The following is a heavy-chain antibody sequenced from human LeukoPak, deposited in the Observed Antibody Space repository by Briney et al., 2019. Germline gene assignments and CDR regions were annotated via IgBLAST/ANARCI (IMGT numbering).Heavy chain of an antibody. V-gene: IGHV1-69*05. D-gene: IGHD6-13*01. CDR2: IIPIFGTA. Sequence: VSRKASGGTFSSYAISWVRQAPGQGLEWMGRIIPIFGTANYAQKFQGRVTITTDESTSTAYMELSSLRSEDTAVYYCARDQQLVPGYFDLWGRGTLVTVSS. J-gene: IGHJ2*01. CDR3: ARDQQLVPGYFDL. CDR1: GGTFSSYA.